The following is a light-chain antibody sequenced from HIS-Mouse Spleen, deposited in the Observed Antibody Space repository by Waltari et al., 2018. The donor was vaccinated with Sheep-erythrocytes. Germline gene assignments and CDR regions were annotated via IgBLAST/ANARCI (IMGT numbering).Light chain of an antibody. Sequence: QLVLTQSPSASASLGASVKLTCTLSSGHSSYAIAWHQQQPEKGPRYLMKLNSDGSHSSGAERYLTISSLQSEDEADYYCQTWGTGIPWVFGGETKLTVL. J-gene: IGLJ3*02. CDR2: LNSDGS. CDR3: QTWGTGIPWV. V-gene: IGLV4-69*01. CDR1: SGHSSYA.